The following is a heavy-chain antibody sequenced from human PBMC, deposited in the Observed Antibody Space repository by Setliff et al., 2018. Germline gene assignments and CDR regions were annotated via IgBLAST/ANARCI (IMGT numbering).Heavy chain of an antibody. J-gene: IGHJ5*02. CDR2: IYYSGST. D-gene: IGHD3-10*01. CDR3: ALNPSWFGELFAWFDP. Sequence: SETLSLTCTVSGGSISSSSYYWGWIRQPPGKGLEWIGSIYYSGSTYYNPSLKSRVTMSVDTSKNQFSLKLSSATTADTAVYYCALNPSWFGELFAWFDPWGQGTLVTVSS. CDR1: GGSISSSSYY. V-gene: IGHV4-39*01.